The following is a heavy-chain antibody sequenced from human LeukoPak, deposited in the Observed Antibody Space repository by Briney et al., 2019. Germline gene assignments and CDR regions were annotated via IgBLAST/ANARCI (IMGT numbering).Heavy chain of an antibody. CDR3: ARVAIAARTVYYFDY. Sequence: ASVKVSCKASGYSFTRYFMHWVRQAPGQGLEWMGWINPNSGGTNYAQKFQGRVTMTRDTSISTAYMELSRLRSDDTAVYYCARVAIAARTVYYFDYWGQGTLVTVSS. J-gene: IGHJ4*02. D-gene: IGHD6-6*01. V-gene: IGHV1-2*02. CDR2: INPNSGGT. CDR1: GYSFTRYF.